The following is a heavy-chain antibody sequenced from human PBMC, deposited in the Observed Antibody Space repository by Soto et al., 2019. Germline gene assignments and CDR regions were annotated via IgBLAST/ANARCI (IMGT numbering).Heavy chain of an antibody. CDR3: AEGGPQTGPVTAKMPYDD. CDR1: GFTFEAYS. V-gene: IGHV3-23*01. Sequence: EVQLLQSGGGSVQRGGSLRLSCVGSGFTFEAYSMAWVRQAPGKGLEWVSDIKGAGPDTYYADSVKGRFTVSRDISRKTLYLEMNSLRVVDSGKYICAEGGPQTGPVTAKMPYDDWGQGALVSVSS. CDR2: IKGAGPDT. J-gene: IGHJ4*02. D-gene: IGHD2-21*02.